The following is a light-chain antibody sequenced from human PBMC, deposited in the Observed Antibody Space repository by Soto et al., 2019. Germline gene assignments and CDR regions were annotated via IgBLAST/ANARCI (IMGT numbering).Light chain of an antibody. CDR3: QQYYSAPRT. CDR1: QSVLYSSNNKNY. CDR2: WAS. V-gene: IGKV4-1*01. J-gene: IGKJ1*01. Sequence: DIVMTQSPDSLAVSLGERDTINCKSSQSVLYSSNNKNYLTWYQQKPGQPPKLLIYWASTRESGVPDRFSGSGSGTDFTLTINSLQAEDVAVYYCQQYYSAPRTFGQGTKVEIK.